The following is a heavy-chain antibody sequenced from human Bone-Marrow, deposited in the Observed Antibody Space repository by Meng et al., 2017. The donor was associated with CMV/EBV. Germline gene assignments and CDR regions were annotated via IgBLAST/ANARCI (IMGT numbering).Heavy chain of an antibody. CDR1: GFTFTSYG. J-gene: IGHJ6*02. D-gene: IGHD2-15*01. CDR3: ASWSPESHGMDV. Sequence: GESLKISCAASGFTFTSYGMHWVRQAPGKGLEWVAFIRFDGSKKHYADSVKGRFTISRDNSKNTVYLQMNSLRAEDTAVYYCASWSPESHGMDVWGQGTTVTVSS. CDR2: IRFDGSKK. V-gene: IGHV3-30*02.